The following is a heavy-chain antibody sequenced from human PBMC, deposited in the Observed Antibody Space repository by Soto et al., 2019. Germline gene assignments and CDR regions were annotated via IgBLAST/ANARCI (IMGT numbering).Heavy chain of an antibody. CDR2: ISAYNGNT. Sequence: ASVKVSCKASGYTFTSYGMSWVRQAPGQGLEWMGWISAYNGNTNYAQKLQGRVTMTTDTSTSTAYMELRSLRSDDTAVYYCARVRSYYDSSGLAGHWGQGTLVTVSS. CDR1: GYTFTSYG. D-gene: IGHD3-22*01. CDR3: ARVRSYYDSSGLAGH. J-gene: IGHJ4*02. V-gene: IGHV1-18*01.